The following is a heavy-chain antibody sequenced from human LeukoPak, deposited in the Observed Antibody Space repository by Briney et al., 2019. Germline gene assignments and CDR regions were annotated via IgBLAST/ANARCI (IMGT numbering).Heavy chain of an antibody. CDR2: IGPTGSDR. Sequence: GGSLRLSCAASGFTFSSYAMNWVRQAPGKGLEWVASIGPTGSDRYHADSIKGRFTISRDNANNFLYLQMNSLRAEDTAVYYCATETNGRHYDYWGQGTLLTVSS. D-gene: IGHD1-14*01. J-gene: IGHJ4*02. CDR3: ATETNGRHYDY. CDR1: GFTFSSYA. V-gene: IGHV3-21*06.